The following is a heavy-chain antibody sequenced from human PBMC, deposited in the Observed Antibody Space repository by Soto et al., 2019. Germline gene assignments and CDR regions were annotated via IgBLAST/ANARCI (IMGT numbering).Heavy chain of an antibody. V-gene: IGHV4-59*01. Sequence: PSETLSLTCTVSGGSLSSYYWSWIRQPPGKGLEWIEYIYYSGSTNYNPSLKSRVTISVDTSKNQFSLKLSSVTAADTAVYYCERDSSGWDGSGFDYRGQGTLVTVS. J-gene: IGHJ4*02. D-gene: IGHD6-19*01. CDR3: ERDSSGWDGSGFDY. CDR2: IYYSGST. CDR1: GGSLSSYY.